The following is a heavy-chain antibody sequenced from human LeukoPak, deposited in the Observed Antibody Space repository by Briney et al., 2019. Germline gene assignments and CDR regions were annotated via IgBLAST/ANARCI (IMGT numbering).Heavy chain of an antibody. CDR1: GGSISSGGYY. CDR2: IYYSGST. CDR3: ARGRVDCSSTSCYAADWFDP. J-gene: IGHJ5*02. Sequence: TLSLTCTVSGGSISSGGYYWSWIRQHPGKGLEWVGYIYYSGSTYYNPSLKSRVTISVDTSKNQFSLKLSSVTAADTAVYYCARGRVDCSSTSCYAADWFDPWGQGTLVTVSS. V-gene: IGHV4-31*03. D-gene: IGHD2-2*01.